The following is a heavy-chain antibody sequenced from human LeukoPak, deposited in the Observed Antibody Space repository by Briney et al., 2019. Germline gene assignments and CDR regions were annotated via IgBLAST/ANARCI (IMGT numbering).Heavy chain of an antibody. V-gene: IGHV4-34*01. D-gene: IGHD1-1*01. J-gene: IGHJ4*02. CDR1: GGSFSGYY. CDR3: AGGTTSRSFDY. CDR2: INHSGST. Sequence: PSETLSLTCAVYGGSFSGYYWSWIRQPPGKGLEWIGEINHSGSTNYNPPLKSRVTISVDTSKNQFSLKLSSVTAADTAVYYCAGGTTSRSFDYWGQGTLVTVSS.